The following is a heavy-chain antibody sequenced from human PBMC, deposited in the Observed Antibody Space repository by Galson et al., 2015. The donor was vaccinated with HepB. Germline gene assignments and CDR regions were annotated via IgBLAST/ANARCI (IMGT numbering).Heavy chain of an antibody. CDR1: GFTFDDYA. Sequence: SLRLSCAASGFTFDDYAMHWVRQAPGKGLEWVSLISWDGGSTYYADSVKGRFTISRDNSKNSLYLQMNSLRAEDTALYYCAREYYGSGSPRGMDVWGQGTRSPSP. CDR2: ISWDGGST. V-gene: IGHV3-43D*03. J-gene: IGHJ6*02. D-gene: IGHD3-10*01. CDR3: AREYYGSGSPRGMDV.